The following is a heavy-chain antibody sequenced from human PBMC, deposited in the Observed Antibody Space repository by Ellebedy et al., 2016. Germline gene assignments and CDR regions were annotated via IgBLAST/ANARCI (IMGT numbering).Heavy chain of an antibody. CDR2: IKNDGSSI. Sequence: GGSLRLSCAASGFTFSSYWMHWVRQAPGKGLVWVSRIKNDGSSIGYAESVKGRFTISRDNAKNTLYLQMNSLRAEDTAVYYCAREISNCAGDCLGYWGQGTLVTVSS. J-gene: IGHJ4*02. CDR1: GFTFSSYW. D-gene: IGHD2-21*01. CDR3: AREISNCAGDCLGY. V-gene: IGHV3-74*01.